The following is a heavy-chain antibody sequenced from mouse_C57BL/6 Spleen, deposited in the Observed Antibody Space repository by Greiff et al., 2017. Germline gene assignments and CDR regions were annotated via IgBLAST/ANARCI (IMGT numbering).Heavy chain of an antibody. CDR1: GYSITSGYY. CDR3: ARVIYYGICFDY. J-gene: IGHJ2*01. Sequence: EVQVVESGPGLVKPSQSLSLTCSVTGYSITSGYYWNWIRQFPGNKLEWMGYISYDGSNNYNPSLKNRISITRDTSKNQFFLKLNSVTTEDTATYYCARVIYYGICFDYWGQGTTLTVSS. CDR2: ISYDGSN. V-gene: IGHV3-6*01. D-gene: IGHD2-1*01.